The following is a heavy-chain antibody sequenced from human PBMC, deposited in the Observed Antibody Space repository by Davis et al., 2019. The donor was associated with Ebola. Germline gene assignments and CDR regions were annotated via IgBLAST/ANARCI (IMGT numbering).Heavy chain of an antibody. V-gene: IGHV4-30-2*01. CDR1: GGSISSGGYS. D-gene: IGHD3-22*01. CDR3: ARYKWLLHYFDY. J-gene: IGHJ4*02. Sequence: PSETLSLTCAVSGGSISSGGYSWSWIRQPPGKGLEWIGYIYHSGSTYYNPSLKSRVTISVDRSKNQFSLKLSSVTAADTAVYYCARYKWLLHYFDYWGQGTLVTVSS. CDR2: IYHSGST.